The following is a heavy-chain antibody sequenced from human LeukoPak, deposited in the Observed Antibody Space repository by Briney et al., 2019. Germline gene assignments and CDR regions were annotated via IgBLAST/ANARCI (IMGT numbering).Heavy chain of an antibody. V-gene: IGHV4-39*01. CDR2: IYYSGST. CDR1: GGSISSYY. Sequence: PSETLSLTCTVSGGSISSYYWSWIRQPPGKGLEWIGSIYYSGSTYYNPSLKSRVTISVDTSKNQFSLNLRSVTAGDTAVYYCARLLEYYDSRGYFDYWGQGTPVTVSS. D-gene: IGHD3-22*01. CDR3: ARLLEYYDSRGYFDY. J-gene: IGHJ4*02.